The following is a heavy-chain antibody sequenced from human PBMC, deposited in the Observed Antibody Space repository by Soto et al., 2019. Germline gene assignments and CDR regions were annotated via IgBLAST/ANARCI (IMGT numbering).Heavy chain of an antibody. J-gene: IGHJ6*02. D-gene: IGHD2-2*01. V-gene: IGHV4-4*02. CDR3: ARDDHIDVVTTYLGAMDV. CDR2: IYHSGST. CDR1: GGSISSNKW. Sequence: PSETLSLTCAVYGGSISSNKWWSWVRQPPGKGLEWIGEIYHSGSTNYNPSLKSRVTISLDKSKNQFSLKLTSVTAADSAVYYCARDDHIDVVTTYLGAMDVWGQGTTVTVSS.